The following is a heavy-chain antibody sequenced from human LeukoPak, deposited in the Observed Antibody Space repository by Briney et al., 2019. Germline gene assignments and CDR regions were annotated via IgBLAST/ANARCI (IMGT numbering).Heavy chain of an antibody. CDR1: GFTFSSYG. D-gene: IGHD3-3*01. V-gene: IGHV3-33*01. Sequence: GGSLRLSCAASGFTFSSYGMHWVRQAPGKGLEWVAVIWYDGSNKYYADSVKGRFTISRDNSKNTLYLQMNSLRAEDTAVYYCARDHQTYDFWSGYPYYGMDVWGQGTTVTVSS. CDR3: ARDHQTYDFWSGYPYYGMDV. CDR2: IWYDGSNK. J-gene: IGHJ6*02.